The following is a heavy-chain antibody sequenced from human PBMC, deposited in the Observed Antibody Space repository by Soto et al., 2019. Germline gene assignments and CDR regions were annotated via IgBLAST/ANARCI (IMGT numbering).Heavy chain of an antibody. D-gene: IGHD3-10*01. Sequence: QVRLVQSGAEVKEPGDSVRVSCEASGYTFTAYHIHWVRQAPGQGLEWMGWINPKFGDTGYAQDFQGRVSMTSDMSISTVYMELSRLTSDDTAIYYCARNMDYYYGRGSGNAHGVWGQGPTVTVFS. V-gene: IGHV1-2*02. J-gene: IGHJ6*02. CDR1: GYTFTAYH. CDR3: ARNMDYYYGRGSGNAHGV. CDR2: INPKFGDT.